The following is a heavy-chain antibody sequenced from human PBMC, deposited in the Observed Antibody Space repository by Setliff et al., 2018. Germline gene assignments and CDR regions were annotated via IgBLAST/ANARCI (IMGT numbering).Heavy chain of an antibody. CDR2: IFWDDDK. J-gene: IGHJ4*02. CDR3: AAASNYYDY. Sequence: SGPTLVNPTETLTLTCTFSGFSLSTNTVGVGWIRQPPGKALEWLAVIFWDDDKRYSPSLQHRLTINKDTSKNQVALTMTNMDPVDTATYYCAAASNYYDYWGQGTLVTVSS. V-gene: IGHV2-5*02. CDR1: GFSLSTNTVG.